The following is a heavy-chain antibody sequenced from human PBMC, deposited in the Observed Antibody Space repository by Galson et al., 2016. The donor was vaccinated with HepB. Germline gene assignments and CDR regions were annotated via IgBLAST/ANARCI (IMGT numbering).Heavy chain of an antibody. J-gene: IGHJ3*02. CDR1: GFEFSAYP. V-gene: IGHV3-30-3*02. CDR2: ISHDGGKE. D-gene: IGHD6-19*01. Sequence: SLRLSCAASGFEFSAYPMHWVRQAPGKGPEWVAVISHDGGKEFYAESVKGRFTISRDNSKKILYLQMNSLRGDDTALYYCTKTIVDSSGWYKLSNGAFDIWGQGTMVIVSA. CDR3: TKTIVDSSGWYKLSNGAFDI.